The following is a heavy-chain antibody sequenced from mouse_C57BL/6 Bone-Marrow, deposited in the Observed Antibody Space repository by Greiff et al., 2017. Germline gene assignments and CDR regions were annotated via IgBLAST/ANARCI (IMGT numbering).Heavy chain of an antibody. CDR3: ATSQLGYYFDY. Sequence: EVHLVESGGGLVKPGGSLKLSCAASGFTFSDYGMHWVRQAPEKGLEWVAYISSGSSTIYYADTVKGRFTISRDNAKNTLFLQMTSLRSEDTAMYYCATSQLGYYFDYWGQGTTLTVSS. V-gene: IGHV5-17*01. CDR1: GFTFSDYG. J-gene: IGHJ2*01. CDR2: ISSGSSTI.